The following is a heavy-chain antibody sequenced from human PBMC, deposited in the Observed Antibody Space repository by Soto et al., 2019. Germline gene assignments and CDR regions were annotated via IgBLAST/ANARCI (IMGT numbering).Heavy chain of an antibody. CDR1: GGSISSSSYY. CDR3: ARLEDYYGSGSPLDV. Sequence: SETLSLTCTVSGGSISSSSYYWGWIRQPPGKGLEWIGSIYYSGSTYYNPSLKSRVTISVDTSKNQFSLKLSSVTAADTAVYYCARLEDYYGSGSPLDVWGQGTTVTVSS. J-gene: IGHJ6*02. V-gene: IGHV4-39*01. D-gene: IGHD3-10*01. CDR2: IYYSGST.